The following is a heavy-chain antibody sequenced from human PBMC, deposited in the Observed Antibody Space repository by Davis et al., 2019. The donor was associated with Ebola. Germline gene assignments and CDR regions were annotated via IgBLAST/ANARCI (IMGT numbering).Heavy chain of an antibody. V-gene: IGHV1-46*01. CDR2: INPSGGST. CDR1: GYTFTSYY. D-gene: IGHD3-10*01. J-gene: IGHJ6*02. CDR3: ARRGYYYGSGSTYQLGYYYGMDV. Sequence: AASVKVSCKASGYTFTSYYMHWVRQAPGQGLEWTGIINPSGGSTSYAQKFQGRVTMTRDTSTSTVYMELSSLRSEDTAVYYCARRGYYYGSGSTYQLGYYYGMDVWGQGTTVTVSS.